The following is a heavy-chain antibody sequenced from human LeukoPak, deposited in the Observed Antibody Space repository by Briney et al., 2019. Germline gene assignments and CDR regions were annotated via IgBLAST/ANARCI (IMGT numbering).Heavy chain of an antibody. CDR3: ARLMAGSFAFDY. D-gene: IGHD6-19*01. V-gene: IGHV3-21*01. CDR1: GFTFRSYS. J-gene: IGHJ4*02. Sequence: PGGSLRLSCAPPGFTFRSYSMNWVRQAPGRGLGWVSSISSSSSYIYYADSVKGRFTISRDNAKNSLYLQMNSLRAEDTAVYYCARLMAGSFAFDYWGQGTLVTVSS. CDR2: ISSSSSYI.